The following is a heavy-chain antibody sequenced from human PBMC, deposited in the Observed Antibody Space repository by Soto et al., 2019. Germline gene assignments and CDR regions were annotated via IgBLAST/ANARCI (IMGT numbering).Heavy chain of an antibody. V-gene: IGHV1-2*02. J-gene: IGHJ6*02. CDR2: INPNSGGT. CDR1: GYIFTDYH. Sequence: ASVKVSCKTSGYIFTDYHMHWVRQAPGQGLEWMGWINPNSGGTNYAQKFQGRVTMTRDTSISTAYMELSRLRSDDTAVYFCVRDQAAVAGSYYYYYGMDVWGQGTTVNVS. CDR3: VRDQAAVAGSYYYYYGMDV. D-gene: IGHD6-19*01.